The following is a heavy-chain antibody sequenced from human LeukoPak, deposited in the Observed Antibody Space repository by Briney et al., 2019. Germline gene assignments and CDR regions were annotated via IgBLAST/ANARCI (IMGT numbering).Heavy chain of an antibody. V-gene: IGHV1-2*02. D-gene: IGHD2-2*01. CDR3: ARDPKSQLLLDY. J-gene: IGHJ4*02. Sequence: GASVKVSCKASGYTFTSCGISWVRQAPGQGLEWMGWINPYSGAINYAQKFQGRVTLTRDTSISTAYMELSRLTSGDTAVYYCARDPKSQLLLDYWGQGTLVTVSS. CDR1: GYTFTSCG. CDR2: INPYSGAI.